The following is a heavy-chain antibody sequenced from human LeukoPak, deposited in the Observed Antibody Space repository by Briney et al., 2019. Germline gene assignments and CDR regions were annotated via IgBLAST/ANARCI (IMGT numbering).Heavy chain of an antibody. CDR2: IYHSGST. CDR3: ARATSPIAVAGTYYYYYGMDV. V-gene: IGHV4-30-2*01. D-gene: IGHD6-19*01. CDR1: GGSISSGGYS. Sequence: SETLSLTCAVSGGSISSGGYSWSWIRQPPGKGLEWIGYIYHSGSTYYNPSLKSRVTISVDRSKNQFSLKLSSVTAADTAVYYCARATSPIAVAGTYYYYYGMDVWGQGTTVTVSS. J-gene: IGHJ6*02.